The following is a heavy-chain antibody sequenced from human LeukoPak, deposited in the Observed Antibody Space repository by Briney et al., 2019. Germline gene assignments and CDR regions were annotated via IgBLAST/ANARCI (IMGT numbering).Heavy chain of an antibody. J-gene: IGHJ4*02. CDR3: AKDFSVYYYDSRVLDY. Sequence: QAGGSLRLSCAASGFTFSSYSMNWVRQAPGKGLEWVAFIRYDGSNKYYADSVKGRFTISRDNSKNTLYLQMNSLRAEDTAVYYCAKDFSVYYYDSRVLDYWGQGTLVTVSS. V-gene: IGHV3-30*02. CDR1: GFTFSSYS. CDR2: IRYDGSNK. D-gene: IGHD3-22*01.